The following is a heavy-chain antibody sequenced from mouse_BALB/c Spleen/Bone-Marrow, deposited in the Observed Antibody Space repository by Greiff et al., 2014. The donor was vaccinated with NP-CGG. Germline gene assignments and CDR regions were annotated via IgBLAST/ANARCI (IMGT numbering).Heavy chain of an antibody. CDR3: ARITTATGAMDY. Sequence: VMLVESGPGLVAPSQSLSISCTVSGFSLTGYGVHWVRQPPGKGLEWLGVIWADGSTNYNSALMSRLSSSKDNTKSQVFLKMNSLQTDDTAMYYCARITTATGAMDYWGQGTSVTVSS. CDR2: IWADGST. CDR1: GFSLTGYG. D-gene: IGHD1-2*01. J-gene: IGHJ4*01. V-gene: IGHV2-9*02.